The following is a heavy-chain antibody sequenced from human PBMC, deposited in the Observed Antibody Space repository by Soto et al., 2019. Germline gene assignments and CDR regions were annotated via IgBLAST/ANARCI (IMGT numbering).Heavy chain of an antibody. D-gene: IGHD3-3*01. CDR2: INPSGGST. CDR3: ARALPYYDFGSGYYIGGDYYYNGMDV. V-gene: IGHV1-46*01. CDR1: GYTFTSYY. Sequence: ASVKVSCKASGYTFTSYYMHWVRQAPGQGLEWMGIINPSGGSTSSAQKFQGRVTMTRDPSKSTVYMELSSLRSEDTAGYYCARALPYYDFGSGYYIGGDYYYNGMDVWG. J-gene: IGHJ6*02.